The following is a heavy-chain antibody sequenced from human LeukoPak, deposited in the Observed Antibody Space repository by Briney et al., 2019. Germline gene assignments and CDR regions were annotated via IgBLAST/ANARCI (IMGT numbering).Heavy chain of an antibody. CDR1: GYTFTSYD. CDR2: MNPNSGNT. V-gene: IGHV1-8*03. D-gene: IGHD6-19*01. CDR3: ARARRYSSGWYRGYYYYYYMDV. Sequence: ASVKVPCKASGYTFTSYDINWVRQATGQGLEWMGWMNPNSGNTGYAQKFQGRVTITRNTSISTAYMELSSLRSEDTAVYYCARARRYSSGWYRGYYYYYYMDVWGKGTTVTVSS. J-gene: IGHJ6*03.